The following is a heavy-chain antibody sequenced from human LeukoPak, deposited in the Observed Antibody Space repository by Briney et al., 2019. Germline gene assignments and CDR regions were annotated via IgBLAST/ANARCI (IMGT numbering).Heavy chain of an antibody. CDR2: INPNDGDT. V-gene: IGHV1-2*02. CDR3: ARANFLYCSSTTCLFDY. CDR1: GYTFTYYY. J-gene: IGHJ4*02. Sequence: ASVKVSCKASGYTFTYYYMHWVRHAPGQGFEWMGWINPNDGDTNYAQKFQGRVTMTRDTSISTAHMEVSRLRSDDTAVYYCARANFLYCSSTTCLFDYWGQGTLVTVS. D-gene: IGHD2-2*01.